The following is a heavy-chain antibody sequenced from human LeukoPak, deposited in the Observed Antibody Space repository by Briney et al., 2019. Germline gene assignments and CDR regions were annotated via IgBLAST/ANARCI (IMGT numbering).Heavy chain of an antibody. CDR1: GFTFSSYG. V-gene: IGHV3-23*01. Sequence: GGSLRLSCAASGFTFSSYGMSWVRQAPGKGLQWVSVIIGSGSSTYYADSVKGRFTISRDNARNTLYLQMNSLRAEDTAVYYCARWYYYEISGLYYGSFDNWGQGTLVTVSS. CDR3: ARWYYYEISGLYYGSFDN. CDR2: IIGSGSST. J-gene: IGHJ5*02. D-gene: IGHD3-22*01.